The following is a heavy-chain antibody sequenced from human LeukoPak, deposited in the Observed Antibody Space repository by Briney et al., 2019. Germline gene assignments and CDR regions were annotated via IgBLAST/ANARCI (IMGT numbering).Heavy chain of an antibody. CDR3: ARDQTYSGSGIYTYFDY. J-gene: IGHJ4*02. CDR2: IYYSGST. Sequence: ETLSLTCTVSGGSISSYYWSWIRQPPGKGLEWIGYIYYSGSTNYNPSLKSRVTISVDTSKNQFSLKLSSVTAADTAVYYCARDQTYSGSGIYTYFDYWGQGILVTVSS. CDR1: GGSISSYY. V-gene: IGHV4-59*01. D-gene: IGHD3-10*01.